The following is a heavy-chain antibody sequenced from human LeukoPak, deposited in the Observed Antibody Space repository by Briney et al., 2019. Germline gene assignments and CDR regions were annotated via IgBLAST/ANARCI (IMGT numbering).Heavy chain of an antibody. V-gene: IGHV3-53*01. J-gene: IGHJ1*01. CDR3: ASAREYCGSAECYEYFQH. CDR1: GLTVGSNS. D-gene: IGHD2-21*01. CDR2: IYSGGST. Sequence: GGSLRLSCAASGLTVGSNSMSWVRRSPGKGLVWVSVIYSGGSTYYADSVNGRFTISRDNSRNILFLQMSSLRAEDTALYYCASAREYCGSAECYEYFQHWGQGPLVTVSS.